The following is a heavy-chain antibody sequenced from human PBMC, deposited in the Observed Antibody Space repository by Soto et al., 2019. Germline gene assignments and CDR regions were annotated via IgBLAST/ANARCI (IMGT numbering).Heavy chain of an antibody. V-gene: IGHV3-30*03. CDR2: ISYDGSNK. CDR1: GFTFSSYG. Sequence: QVQLVESGGGVVQPGRSLRLSCAASGFTFSSYGMHWVRQAPGKGLQWVAVISYDGSNKYYADSVKGRFTISRDNSKNTLYLQMNSLRAEDTAVYYCVGGYYFEDYWGQGTLVTVSS. J-gene: IGHJ4*02. CDR3: VGGYYFEDY. D-gene: IGHD3-22*01.